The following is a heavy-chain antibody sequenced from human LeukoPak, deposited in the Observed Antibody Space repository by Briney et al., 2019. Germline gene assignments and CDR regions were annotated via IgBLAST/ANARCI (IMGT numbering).Heavy chain of an antibody. Sequence: GGSLRLSCAASGXXVSSYYMSWVXQAPGXXXXWVSVLYTGGGTYYADSVKGRFTISRDNSKNTLYLQMNSLRAEDTAVYYCARGEYSGSYVGYWGQGTLVTVSS. J-gene: IGHJ4*02. CDR2: LYTGGGT. CDR3: ARGEYSGSYVGY. V-gene: IGHV3-53*01. D-gene: IGHD1-26*01. CDR1: GXXVSSYY.